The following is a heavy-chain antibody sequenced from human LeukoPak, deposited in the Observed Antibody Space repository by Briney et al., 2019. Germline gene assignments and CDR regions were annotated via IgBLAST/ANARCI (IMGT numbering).Heavy chain of an antibody. CDR1: GFTFSSYW. CDR3: AKFTMIVPGSFDY. CDR2: INSDGSST. Sequence: GGSLRLSCAASGFTFSSYWMHWVRQAPGKGLVWVSRINSDGSSTSYADSVKGRFTISRDNSKNTLYLQLNSLRADDTAVYYCAKFTMIVPGSFDYWGQGTLVTVSS. J-gene: IGHJ4*02. D-gene: IGHD3-22*01. V-gene: IGHV3-74*01.